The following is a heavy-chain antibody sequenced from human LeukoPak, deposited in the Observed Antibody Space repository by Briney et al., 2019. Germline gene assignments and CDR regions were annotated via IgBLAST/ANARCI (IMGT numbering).Heavy chain of an antibody. J-gene: IGHJ4*01. CDR1: GFTFSSYS. CDR3: ARMEIVEYDSSGYYSPFLDY. V-gene: IGHV3-21*01. CDR2: ISSSSSYI. Sequence: GGSLRLSCAASGFTFSSYSMNWVRQAPGKGLEWVSSISSSSSYIYYADSVKGRFTISRDNAKNSLYLQMNSLRAEDTAVYYCARMEIVEYDSSGYYSPFLDYWGQEPWSPSPQ. D-gene: IGHD3-22*01.